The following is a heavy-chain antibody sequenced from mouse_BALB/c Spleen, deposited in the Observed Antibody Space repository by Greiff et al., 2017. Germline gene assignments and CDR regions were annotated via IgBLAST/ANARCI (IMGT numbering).Heavy chain of an antibody. J-gene: IGHJ4*01. V-gene: IGHV1-15*01. Sequence: QVQLQQSGAELVRPGASVKLSCTALGYTFTDYEMHWVKQTPVNGLEWIGAINPGSGCTAYTQKVKGQVTLTADKSSSTGYMELSSLTSEDSAVYYCTRTRTGTSAMDYWGQGTSVTVSS. CDR3: TRTRTGTSAMDY. CDR2: INPGSGCT. D-gene: IGHD4-1*01. CDR1: GYTFTDYE.